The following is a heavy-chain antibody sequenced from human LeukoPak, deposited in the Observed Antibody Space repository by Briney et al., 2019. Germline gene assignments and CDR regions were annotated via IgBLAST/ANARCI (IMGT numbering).Heavy chain of an antibody. CDR2: IIPILGIA. CDR1: GGTFSSYA. J-gene: IGHJ4*02. D-gene: IGHD6-19*01. CDR3: ARNRRAVAGTALRDY. Sequence: SVKVSCKASGGTFSSYAICRVRQAPGQGLEWMGRIIPILGIANYAKKFQGRVTITADKSTSTPYMELSSLRSEETAVYYCARNRRAVAGTALRDYWGQGTMVTVSS. V-gene: IGHV1-69*04.